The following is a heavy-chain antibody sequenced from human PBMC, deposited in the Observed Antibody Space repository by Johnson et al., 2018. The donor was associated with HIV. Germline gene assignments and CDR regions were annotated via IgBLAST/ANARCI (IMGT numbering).Heavy chain of an antibody. D-gene: IGHD3-16*01. CDR1: GFTFSSYA. V-gene: IGHV3-30*04. Sequence: QVQLVESGGGLVQPGGSLRLSCAASGFTFSSYAMHWVRQAPGKGLEWVAVISYDGSNKYYADSVKGRFTISRDNSKNTLYLQINSLRAEDTAVFYCAKEHPDGGAFDIWGQGTLVTVSS. CDR3: AKEHPDGGAFDI. CDR2: ISYDGSNK. J-gene: IGHJ3*02.